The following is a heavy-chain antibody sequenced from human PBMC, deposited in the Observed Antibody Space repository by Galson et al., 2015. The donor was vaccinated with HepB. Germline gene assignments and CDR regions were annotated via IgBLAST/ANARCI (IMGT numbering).Heavy chain of an antibody. J-gene: IGHJ2*01. CDR1: GYSFTSYW. D-gene: IGHD2-21*02. CDR2: IDPSDSYT. Sequence: QSGAEVKKPGESLRISCTGSGYSFTSYWISWVRQMPGKGLEWMGRIDPSDSYTNYSPSFQGHVTISADKSISTAYLQWSSLKASDTAMYYCAKLAYCGGDCYDTPVGLSYFELWGRGTLVTVSS. CDR3: AKLAYCGGDCYDTPVGLSYFEL. V-gene: IGHV5-10-1*01.